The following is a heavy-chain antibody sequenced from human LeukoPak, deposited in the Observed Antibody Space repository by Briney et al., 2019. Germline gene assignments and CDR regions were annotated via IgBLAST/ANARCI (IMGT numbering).Heavy chain of an antibody. CDR1: GGSISSYY. J-gene: IGHJ5*02. Sequence: SETLSLTCTFSGGSISSYYWSWIRQPPGKGLEWIGYIYYSGSTNYNPSLKSRVTISVDTSKNQFSLKLSSVTAADTAVYYCARASSYIVVVPAAPTSGFDPWGQGTLVTVSS. CDR2: IYYSGST. D-gene: IGHD2-2*01. V-gene: IGHV4-59*08. CDR3: ARASSYIVVVPAAPTSGFDP.